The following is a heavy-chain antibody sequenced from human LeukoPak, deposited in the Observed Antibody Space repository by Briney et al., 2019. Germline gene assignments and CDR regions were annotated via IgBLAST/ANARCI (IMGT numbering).Heavy chain of an antibody. J-gene: IGHJ4*02. CDR2: IYYSGST. V-gene: IGHV4-39*07. Sequence: SETLSLTCTVSGGSISSSSYYWGWIRQPPGKGLEWIGSIYYSGSTYYNPSLKSRVTISVDTSKNQFSLKLSSVTAADTAVYYCARSPSVRAPFDYWGQGTLVTVSS. CDR1: GGSISSSSYY. CDR3: ARSPSVRAPFDY. D-gene: IGHD3-10*01.